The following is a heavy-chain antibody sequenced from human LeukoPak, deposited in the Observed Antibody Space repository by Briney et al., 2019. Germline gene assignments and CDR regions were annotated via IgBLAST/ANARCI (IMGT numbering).Heavy chain of an antibody. CDR1: GGSISSYY. J-gene: IGHJ2*01. Sequence: PPETLSLTCTVSGGSISSYYWGWIRQPPGKGLEWIGSMYYSGSTYYNPSLKSRVTISINTSKNQFSLKLSSVTAADTAVYYCAREGSSGYWYFDLWGRGTLVTVSS. CDR3: AREGSSGYWYFDL. D-gene: IGHD3-22*01. CDR2: MYYSGST. V-gene: IGHV4-39*07.